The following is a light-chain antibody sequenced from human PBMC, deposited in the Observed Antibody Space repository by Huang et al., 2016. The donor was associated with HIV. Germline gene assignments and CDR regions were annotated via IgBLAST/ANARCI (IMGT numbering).Light chain of an antibody. V-gene: IGKV1-NL1*01. CDR3: QQYFSPLRT. CDR2: VAS. J-gene: IGKJ1*01. Sequence: DIQMTQSPSSLSAYVGDRVTITCRASQGIADSLAWYQHKAGKPPNLLVYVASRLESGVPSRFRGSGSETDFTLTISSLQPEDSATSYCQQYFSPLRTFGQGTKVEIK. CDR1: QGIADS.